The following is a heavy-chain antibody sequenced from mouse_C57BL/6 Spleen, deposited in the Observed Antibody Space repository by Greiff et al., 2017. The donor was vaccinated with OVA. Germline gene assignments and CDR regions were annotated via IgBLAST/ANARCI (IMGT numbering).Heavy chain of an antibody. Sequence: EVKVVESGEGLVKPGGSLKLSCAASGFTFSSYAMSWVRQTPEKRLEWVAYISSGGDYIYYADTVKGRFTISRDNARNTLYLQRSSLKSEDTAMYYCTRVGSYGYGFDYWGQGTTLTVSS. J-gene: IGHJ2*01. CDR3: TRVGSYGYGFDY. CDR1: GFTFSSYA. CDR2: ISSGGDYI. V-gene: IGHV5-9-1*02. D-gene: IGHD2-2*01.